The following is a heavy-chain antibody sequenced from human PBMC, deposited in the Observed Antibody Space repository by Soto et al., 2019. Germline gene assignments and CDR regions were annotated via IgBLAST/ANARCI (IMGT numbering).Heavy chain of an antibody. CDR1: GFTFTNFA. D-gene: IGHD5-12*01. CDR2: ISAAGVST. V-gene: IGHV3-23*01. J-gene: IGHJ4*02. CDR3: AKVFRGYSGYVDS. Sequence: PGGSLRLSCTTSGFTFTNFAMTGVRQAPGKGLEWVSSISAAGVSTYYADSVKGRVTVSRDNSRNMLNLQLNSLRVDDTATYYCAKVFRGYSGYVDSWGQGTLVTV.